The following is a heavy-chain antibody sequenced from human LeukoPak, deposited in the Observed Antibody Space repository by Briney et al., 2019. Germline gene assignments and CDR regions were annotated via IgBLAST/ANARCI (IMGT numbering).Heavy chain of an antibody. Sequence: ASVKVSCKASGYTFASYYVHWVRQAPGQGLEWMGIMNPSGGSTSYAQKFQGRVTMTRDTSTSTIYMELSSLRYEDTAVYYCARGASSGWFSSGWDYWGQGTLVTVSS. CDR3: ARGASSGWFSSGWDY. V-gene: IGHV1-46*01. J-gene: IGHJ4*02. CDR2: MNPSGGST. D-gene: IGHD6-19*01. CDR1: GYTFASYY.